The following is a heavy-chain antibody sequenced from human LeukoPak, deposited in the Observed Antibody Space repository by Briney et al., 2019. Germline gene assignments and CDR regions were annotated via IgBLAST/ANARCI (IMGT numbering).Heavy chain of an antibody. CDR3: AKDRGSYRYYGMDV. CDR2: ISYDGSNK. V-gene: IGHV3-30*18. D-gene: IGHD3-10*01. CDR1: GFTFSSYG. Sequence: GGFLRLSCAASGFTFSSYGMHWVRQAPGKGLEWVAVISYDGSNKYYADSVKGRFTISRDNSKNTLYLQMNSLRAEDTAVYYCAKDRGSYRYYGMDVWGQGTTVTVSS. J-gene: IGHJ6*02.